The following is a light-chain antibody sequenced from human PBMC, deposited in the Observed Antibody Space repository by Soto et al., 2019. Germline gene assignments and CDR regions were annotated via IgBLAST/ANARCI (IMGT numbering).Light chain of an antibody. V-gene: IGLV2-8*01. CDR1: SSDVGAYNY. CDR2: EVS. J-gene: IGLJ1*01. CDR3: CSHGGYNSFYV. Sequence: QSGLTQPPSASGSPGQSVTISCTGSSSDVGAYNYVSWYQQHPGKVPKLIIYEVSKRPSGVPDRFSASKSGNTASLTVSGLQAEDEADYSCCSHGGYNSFYVFGTGTKVTVL.